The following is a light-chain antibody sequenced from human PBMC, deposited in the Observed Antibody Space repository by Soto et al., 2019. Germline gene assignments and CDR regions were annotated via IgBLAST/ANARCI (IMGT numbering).Light chain of an antibody. J-gene: IGLJ1*01. V-gene: IGLV2-23*01. CDR3: CSFAPFTTSYV. CDR1: SSDVVSSNL. Sequence: QSALTQPASESGFPGQSITISCTGTSSDVVSSNLVSWYQQHPHRAPKLIIYEGARRPSGVSGRFSASMSGNTASLRISGLQAEDEADYYCCSFAPFTTSYVFGTGTKLTVL. CDR2: EGA.